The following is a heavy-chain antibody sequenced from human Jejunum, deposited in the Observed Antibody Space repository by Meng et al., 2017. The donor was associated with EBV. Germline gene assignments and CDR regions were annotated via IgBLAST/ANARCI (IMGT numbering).Heavy chain of an antibody. Sequence: GHLGEVGGGLVQPGGSLRLSCVGSGYTFSNYWMHWVRQTPGKGLVWVSRINEDGTHTDYADSVKGRFTISRDNAKNTLTLQMNSLRVEDTAVYYCSRDLRGPFDYWGQGTLVTVSS. CDR2: INEDGTHT. V-gene: IGHV3-74*01. CDR3: SRDLRGPFDY. CDR1: GYTFSNYW. D-gene: IGHD3-16*01. J-gene: IGHJ4*02.